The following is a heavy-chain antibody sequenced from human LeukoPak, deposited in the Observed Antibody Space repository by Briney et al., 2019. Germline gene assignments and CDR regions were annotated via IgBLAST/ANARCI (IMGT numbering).Heavy chain of an antibody. J-gene: IGHJ3*02. CDR2: PYSGGIT. V-gene: IGHV3-66*01. D-gene: IGHD2-15*01. Sequence: GGSLRLSCAASGFTFSSYSMNWVRQAPRKGLEWVSVPYSGGITYSADSVKGRFTISRDISKNTLYLQMNSLRADDTAVYYCARETYCSGGSCYKGNAFDIWGQGTMVTVSS. CDR3: ARETYCSGGSCYKGNAFDI. CDR1: GFTFSSYS.